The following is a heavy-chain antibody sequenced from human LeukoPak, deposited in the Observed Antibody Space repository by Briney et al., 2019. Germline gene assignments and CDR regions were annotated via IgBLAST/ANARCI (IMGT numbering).Heavy chain of an antibody. Sequence: QSGGSLRLSCAASGFTVSSNYMSWVRQAPGKGLEWVSVIYSGGSTYYADSVKGRFTISRHNSKNTLYLQMNSLRAEDTAVYYCARAIYGDYEYYFDYWGQGTLVTVSS. CDR2: IYSGGST. CDR1: GFTVSSNY. V-gene: IGHV3-53*04. D-gene: IGHD4-17*01. J-gene: IGHJ4*02. CDR3: ARAIYGDYEYYFDY.